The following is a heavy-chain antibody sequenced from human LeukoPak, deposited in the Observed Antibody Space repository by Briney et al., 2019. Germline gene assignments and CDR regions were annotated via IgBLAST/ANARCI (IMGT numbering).Heavy chain of an antibody. Sequence: GGSLRLSCAASGFTFSSYGMHWVRQAPGKGLEWVAFIRYDGSNKYYADSVKGRFTISRDNSKNTLYLQMNSLRAEDTAVYYCAKGYVLRYFPNWFDPWGQGTLVTVSS. CDR2: IRYDGSNK. V-gene: IGHV3-30*02. CDR1: GFTFSSYG. J-gene: IGHJ5*02. D-gene: IGHD3-9*01. CDR3: AKGYVLRYFPNWFDP.